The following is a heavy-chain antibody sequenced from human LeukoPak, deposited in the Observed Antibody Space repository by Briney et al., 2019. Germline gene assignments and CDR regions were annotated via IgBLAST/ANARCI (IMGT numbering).Heavy chain of an antibody. Sequence: GGSLRLSCAASGFTFNYYWLTWVRQAPGKGLEWVSVIYSGGSTYYADSVKGRFTISRDNSKNTLYLQMNSLRAEDTAVYYCARDTPTELRLGELSLYLGAFDIWGQGTMVTVSS. V-gene: IGHV3-53*01. CDR2: IYSGGST. CDR1: GFTFNYYW. D-gene: IGHD3-16*02. CDR3: ARDTPTELRLGELSLYLGAFDI. J-gene: IGHJ3*02.